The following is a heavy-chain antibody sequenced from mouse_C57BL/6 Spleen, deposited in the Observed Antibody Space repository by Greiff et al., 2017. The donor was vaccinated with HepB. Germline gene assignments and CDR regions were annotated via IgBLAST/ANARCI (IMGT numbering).Heavy chain of an antibody. CDR3: ARNPEGYYGSSYPFAY. Sequence: VKLQESGPELVKPGASVKISCKASGYAFSSSWMNWVKQRPGKGLEWIGRIYPGAGDTNYNGKFKGKATLTADKSSSTAYMQLSSLTSEDSAVYFCARNPEGYYGSSYPFAYWGQGTLVTVSA. D-gene: IGHD1-1*01. CDR1: GYAFSSSW. V-gene: IGHV1-82*01. CDR2: IYPGAGDT. J-gene: IGHJ3*01.